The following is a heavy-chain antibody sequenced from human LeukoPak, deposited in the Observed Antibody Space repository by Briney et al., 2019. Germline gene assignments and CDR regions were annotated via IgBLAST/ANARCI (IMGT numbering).Heavy chain of an antibody. V-gene: IGHV1-18*01. CDR3: CSSFGPTIYFFDY. J-gene: IGHJ4*02. CDR1: GYTFTSYG. D-gene: IGHD5-24*01. CDR2: ISAYNGNT. Sequence: GASVKVSCKASGYTFTSYGISWVRQAPGQGLEWMGWISAYNGNTNYAQKLQGRVTMTTDTSTSTAYMELMSLISDDTAVYYCCSSFGPTIYFFDYWGQGTLVTVSS.